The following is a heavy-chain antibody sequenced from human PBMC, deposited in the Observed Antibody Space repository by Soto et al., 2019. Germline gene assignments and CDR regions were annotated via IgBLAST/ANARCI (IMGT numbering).Heavy chain of an antibody. J-gene: IGHJ4*02. CDR2: IYYSGSA. V-gene: IGHV4-31*03. Sequence: PSETLSLTCIVSGGSISSGDYYWSWVRQHPGKGLEWIGYIYYSGSAYYNPSLKSRVTMSVDTSKNQFSLKLSSVTAADTAIHFCAKDASSNCHYFDDWGQGTLVTVSS. D-gene: IGHD6-13*01. CDR1: GGSISSGDYY. CDR3: AKDASSNCHYFDD.